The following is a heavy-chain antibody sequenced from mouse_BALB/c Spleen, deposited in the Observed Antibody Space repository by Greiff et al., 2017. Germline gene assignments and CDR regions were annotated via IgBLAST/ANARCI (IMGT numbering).Heavy chain of an antibody. J-gene: IGHJ2*01. V-gene: IGHV5-6-5*01. CDR3: ASFTTVVDFDY. Sequence: EVQLVESGGGLVKPGGSLKLSCAASGFTFSSYAMSWVRQTPEKRLEWVASISSGGSTYYPDSVKGRFTISRDNARNILYLQMSSLRSEDTAMYYCASFTTVVDFDYWGQGTTLTVSS. CDR1: GFTFSSYA. CDR2: ISSGGST. D-gene: IGHD1-1*01.